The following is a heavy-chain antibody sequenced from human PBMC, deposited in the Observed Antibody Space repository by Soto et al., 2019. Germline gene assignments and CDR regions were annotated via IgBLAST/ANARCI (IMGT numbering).Heavy chain of an antibody. Sequence: PGGSLRLSCAASGFTFSSYGMHWVRQAPGKGLEWVAVIWYDGSNKYYADSVKGRFTISRDNSKNTLYLQMNSLRSEDTAVYYCARSSAMVTYNWFDPWGQGTLVTVSS. CDR1: GFTFSSYG. J-gene: IGHJ5*02. CDR3: ARSSAMVTYNWFDP. CDR2: IWYDGSNK. D-gene: IGHD5-18*01. V-gene: IGHV3-33*01.